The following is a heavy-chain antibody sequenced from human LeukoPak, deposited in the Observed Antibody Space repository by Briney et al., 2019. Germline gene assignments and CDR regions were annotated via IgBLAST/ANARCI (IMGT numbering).Heavy chain of an antibody. CDR2: ISYDGSNK. D-gene: IGHD2-15*01. V-gene: IGHV3-30*04. J-gene: IGHJ6*02. Sequence: GGSLRLSCAASGFTFSSYAMHWVRQAPGKGLEWVAVISYDGSNKYYADSVKGRFTISRDKSKNTLCLQMNSPRAEDTAMYFCARDRTYCSGGYCYSLYYYLSGMDVWGQGTTVTVSS. CDR3: ARDRTYCSGGYCYSLYYYLSGMDV. CDR1: GFTFSSYA.